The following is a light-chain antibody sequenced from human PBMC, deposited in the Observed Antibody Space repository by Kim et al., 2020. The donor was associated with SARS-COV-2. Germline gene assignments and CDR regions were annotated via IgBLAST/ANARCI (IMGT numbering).Light chain of an antibody. CDR3: QQYNNWPPWT. Sequence: FPGERATPSCRASQSVSSNLAWYQQKPGQAPRLLIYGASTRATGIPARFSGSGSGTEFTLTIRSLQSEDFAVYYCQQYNNWPPWTFGQGTKVDIK. CDR1: QSVSSN. J-gene: IGKJ1*01. CDR2: GAS. V-gene: IGKV3-15*01.